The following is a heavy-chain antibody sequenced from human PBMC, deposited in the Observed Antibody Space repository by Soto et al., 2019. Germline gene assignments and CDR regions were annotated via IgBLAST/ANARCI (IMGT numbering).Heavy chain of an antibody. CDR1: GYTFTSYY. D-gene: IGHD3-10*01. J-gene: IGHJ6*02. V-gene: IGHV1-46*01. CDR3: ARDYYGSGIYYFSVYYYYVMDV. Sequence: ASVKVSCKASGYTFTSYYMHWVRQAPGQGLEWMGIINPSGGSTSYAQKFQGRVTMTRDTSTSTVYMELSSLRSEDTAVYYCARDYYGSGIYYFSVYYYYVMDVWGQGTTVTGSS. CDR2: INPSGGST.